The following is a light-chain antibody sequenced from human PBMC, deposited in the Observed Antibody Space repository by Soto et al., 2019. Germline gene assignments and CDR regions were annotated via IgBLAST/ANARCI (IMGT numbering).Light chain of an antibody. CDR2: GAS. V-gene: IGKV3-20*01. CDR3: QQYASSPAA. Sequence: EVVLTQSPGTLSLSPGERATLSCRASQSVSSSYFAWYQQKPGQAPRLLIYGASSRATGIPDRFSGSGSGTDFTLTISRLEPEDFAVYYCQQYASSPAAFGQGTKVDIK. CDR1: QSVSSSY. J-gene: IGKJ1*01.